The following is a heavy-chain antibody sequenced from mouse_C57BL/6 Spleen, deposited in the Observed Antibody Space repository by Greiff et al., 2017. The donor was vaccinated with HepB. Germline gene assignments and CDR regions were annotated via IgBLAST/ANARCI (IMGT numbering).Heavy chain of an antibody. V-gene: IGHV1-69*01. CDR2: IDPSDSYT. CDR3: ARSNYYAMDY. J-gene: IGHJ4*01. CDR1: GYTFPSYW. Sequence: QQSCKASGYTFPSYWMHWVKQRPGQGLEWIGEIDPSDSYTNYNQKFKGKSTLTVDKSSSTAYMQLSSLTSEDSAVYYCARSNYYAMDYWGQGTSVTVSS. D-gene: IGHD2-5*01.